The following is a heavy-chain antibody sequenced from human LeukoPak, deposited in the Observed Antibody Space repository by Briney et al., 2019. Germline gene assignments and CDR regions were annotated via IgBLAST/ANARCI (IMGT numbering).Heavy chain of an antibody. CDR3: ARVPRKGYYFDY. CDR2: ISYDGSNK. CDR1: GFTFSSYA. V-gene: IGHV3-30*01. J-gene: IGHJ4*02. D-gene: IGHD1-14*01. Sequence: GGSLRLSCAASGFTFSSYAMHWVRQAPGKGLEWVAVISYDGSNKYYADSVKGRFTISRDNSKNTLYLQMNSLRAEDTAVYYCARVPRKGYYFDYWGQGTLVTVSS.